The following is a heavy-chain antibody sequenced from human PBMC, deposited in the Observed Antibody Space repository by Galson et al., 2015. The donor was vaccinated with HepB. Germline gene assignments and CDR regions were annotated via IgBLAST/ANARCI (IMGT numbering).Heavy chain of an antibody. CDR3: ARVQYYDFWSGYPYYFDY. Sequence: SVKVSCKASGGTFSSYAISWVRQAPGQGLEWMGGIIPIFGTANYAQKFQGRVTITADESTSTAYMELSSLRSEDTAVYYCARVQYYDFWSGYPYYFDYWGQGTLVTVSS. V-gene: IGHV1-69*13. CDR2: IIPIFGTA. CDR1: GGTFSSYA. D-gene: IGHD3-3*01. J-gene: IGHJ4*02.